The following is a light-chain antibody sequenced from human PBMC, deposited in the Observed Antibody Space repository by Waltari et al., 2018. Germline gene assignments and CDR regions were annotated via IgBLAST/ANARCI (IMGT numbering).Light chain of an antibody. CDR1: SSNIGAGHD. V-gene: IGLV1-40*01. Sequence: QSILTQPTSVSGAPGQRVTISCTGSSSNIGAGHDVHWYQAFPGTAPKLLIYGNNNRPPGVPDRFPGSKSGSSASLAINGLQAEDEADYYCQSFDSNVRGGVVFGGGTKVTVL. CDR2: GNN. J-gene: IGLJ3*02. CDR3: QSFDSNVRGGVV.